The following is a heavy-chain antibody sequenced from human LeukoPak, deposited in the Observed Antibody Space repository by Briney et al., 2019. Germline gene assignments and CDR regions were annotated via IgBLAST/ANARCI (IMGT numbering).Heavy chain of an antibody. CDR1: GGSISSGGYY. D-gene: IGHD5-12*01. CDR2: IYYSGST. Sequence: SSETLSLTCTVSGGSISSGGYYWSWIRQLPGKGLEWIGYIYYSGSTYYNPSLKSRVIISVDTSKKQFSLKLSSVTAADTAVYYCARVRDMVALDYWGQGTLVTVSS. J-gene: IGHJ4*02. CDR3: ARVRDMVALDY. V-gene: IGHV4-31*03.